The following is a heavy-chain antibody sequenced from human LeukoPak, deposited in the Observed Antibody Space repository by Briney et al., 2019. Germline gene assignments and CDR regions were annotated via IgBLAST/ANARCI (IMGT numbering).Heavy chain of an antibody. Sequence: SETLSLTCTVSGDSISDYFWSWIRQPPGKGLEWIGYVYNSGNTNYNPSLKSRVTISVDTSKNQFSLKLSSVTAAGTAVYYCARRGYYMDVWGKGITVTVSS. J-gene: IGHJ6*03. CDR1: GDSISDYF. CDR2: VYNSGNT. CDR3: ARRGYYMDV. V-gene: IGHV4-59*01.